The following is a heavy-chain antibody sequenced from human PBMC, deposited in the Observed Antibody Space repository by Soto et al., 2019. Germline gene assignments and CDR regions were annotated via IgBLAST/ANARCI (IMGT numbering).Heavy chain of an antibody. J-gene: IGHJ4*02. CDR3: AKDSKEDSSGV. V-gene: IGHV3-23*01. Sequence: GGSLRLSCAASGFTFSSYAIIWVRQAPGKGLEWVSAISGSGGSTYYADSVKGRFTISRDNSKNTLYLQMNSLRAEDTAVYYCAKDSKEDSSGVWGQGTLVTVSS. CDR2: ISGSGGST. D-gene: IGHD6-19*01. CDR1: GFTFSSYA.